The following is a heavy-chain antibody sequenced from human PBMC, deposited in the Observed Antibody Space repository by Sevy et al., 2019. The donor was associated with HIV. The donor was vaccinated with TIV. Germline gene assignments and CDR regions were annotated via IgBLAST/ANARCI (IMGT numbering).Heavy chain of an antibody. CDR2: ISSSSSTI. D-gene: IGHD3-10*01. CDR3: ARDNRAESYYGSGSYYTYYFDY. V-gene: IGHV3-48*02. J-gene: IGHJ4*02. CDR1: GFTFSSYS. Sequence: GGSLRLSCAASGFTFSSYSMNWVRQAPGKGLEWVSYISSSSSTIYYASSVKGRFTISRDNAKKSLYLQMNSLRDEETAVYYCARDNRAESYYGSGSYYTYYFDYWGQGTLVTVSS.